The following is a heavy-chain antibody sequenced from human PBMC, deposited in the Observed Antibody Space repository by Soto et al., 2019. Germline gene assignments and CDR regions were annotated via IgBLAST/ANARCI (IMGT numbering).Heavy chain of an antibody. J-gene: IGHJ4*02. CDR2: IYYSGST. CDR1: GGSISSGGYY. D-gene: IGHD3-10*01. V-gene: IGHV4-31*03. Sequence: SETLSLTCTVSGGSISSGGYYWRWIRQHPGKGLERIGYIYYSGSTYYNPSLKSRVTISVDTSKNQFSLKLSSVTAADTAVYYCARGVTLVRGVIHTPYFDYWGQGALVTVSS. CDR3: ARGVTLVRGVIHTPYFDY.